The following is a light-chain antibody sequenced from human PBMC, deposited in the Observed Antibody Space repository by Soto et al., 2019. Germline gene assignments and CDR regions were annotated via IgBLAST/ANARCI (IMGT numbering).Light chain of an antibody. CDR3: PSYDAANQV. CDR1: SGSIASNY. V-gene: IGLV6-57*01. CDR2: ENT. Sequence: NFMLTQPHSVSESPGKTVIISCTRSSGSIASNYVQWYQQRPSSSPTTVIYENTQRPSGFPDRFSGSIDSSSNSASLTISCLDTEDQANYCCPSYDAANQVFGGGTKLTVL. J-gene: IGLJ3*02.